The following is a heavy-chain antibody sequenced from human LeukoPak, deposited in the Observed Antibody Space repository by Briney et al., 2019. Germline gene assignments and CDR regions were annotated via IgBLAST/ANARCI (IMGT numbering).Heavy chain of an antibody. Sequence: SETLSLTCTVSGGSISSTNYYWGWIRQPPGKGLEWIGSIYYSGSTYYNPSLKSRVTISVDTSKNQFSLKLGSVTAADTAVYYCARHVGHSWGYSYFDYWGQGTLVTVSS. CDR1: GGSISSTNYY. D-gene: IGHD5-18*01. V-gene: IGHV4-39*01. J-gene: IGHJ4*02. CDR3: ARHVGHSWGYSYFDY. CDR2: IYYSGST.